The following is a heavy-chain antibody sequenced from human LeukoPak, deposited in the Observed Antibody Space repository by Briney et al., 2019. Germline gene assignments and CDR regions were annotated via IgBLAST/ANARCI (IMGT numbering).Heavy chain of an antibody. CDR3: ATIRGYSYGYGDNWFDP. CDR1: GYTFTSYD. Sequence: ASVKVSCKASGYTFTSYDINWVRQATGQGLEWRGWMNPNSGNTGYAQKFQGRVTITRNTSTSTAYMELSSLRSEDTAVYYCATIRGYSYGYGDNWFDPWGQGTLVTVSS. J-gene: IGHJ5*02. V-gene: IGHV1-8*03. CDR2: MNPNSGNT. D-gene: IGHD5-18*01.